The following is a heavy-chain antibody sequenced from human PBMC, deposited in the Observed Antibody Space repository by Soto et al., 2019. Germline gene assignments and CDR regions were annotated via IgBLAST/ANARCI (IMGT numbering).Heavy chain of an antibody. V-gene: IGHV4-4*07. CDR3: ARAPYMTAWAYDF. D-gene: IGHD2-21*02. CDR2: ISRTGYK. Sequence: QVRLQESGPRLVKPSETLSLTCTVSGDPDNRDYWSWMRQTAEKGLEWIGRISRTGYKNGNLSFQVGLSISVDTSRDQLSLDLRSVTVADTAVYFCARAPYMTAWAYDFWGQGALVTVS. J-gene: IGHJ4*02. CDR1: GDPDNRDY.